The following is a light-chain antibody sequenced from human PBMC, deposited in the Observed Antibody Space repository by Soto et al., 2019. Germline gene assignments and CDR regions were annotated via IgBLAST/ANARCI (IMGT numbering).Light chain of an antibody. Sequence: DIQMTQSPSSLSASIGDRVIITCRASQGINNYLAWYQHKPDKVPKLLIYGASTLQSGVPSRFSGSGSGTDFTLTISSLQHEDVANYYCQKYNSAPRTFGRGTKVEIK. CDR3: QKYNSAPRT. J-gene: IGKJ1*01. CDR2: GAS. V-gene: IGKV1-27*01. CDR1: QGINNY.